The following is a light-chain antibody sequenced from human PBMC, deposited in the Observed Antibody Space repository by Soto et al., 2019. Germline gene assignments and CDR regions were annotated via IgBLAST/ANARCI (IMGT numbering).Light chain of an antibody. Sequence: EIVLTQSPGTLSLSPGERATLSCRASQSVSSSNLAWYQQKPGQAPRLLIYGASSRATGIPDRFSGSGSGTDFTLKLSRLEPEDFAVHYCQQYGSSPGYTFGQGTKLEIK. CDR3: QQYGSSPGYT. J-gene: IGKJ2*01. CDR2: GAS. V-gene: IGKV3-20*01. CDR1: QSVSSSN.